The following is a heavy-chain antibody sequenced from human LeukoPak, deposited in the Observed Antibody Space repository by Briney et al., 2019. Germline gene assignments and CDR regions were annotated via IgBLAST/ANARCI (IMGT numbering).Heavy chain of an antibody. CDR2: IYSSGNS. CDR3: ARRGIWDLQIDNWFDP. Sequence: PSETLSLTCSISGDSITTNSYWWGWIRQSPGKGLEWIGSIYSSGNSYYNPSLKTRATISPDTSKNQYSLRLTSVTAADTAIYYCARRGIWDLQIDNWFDPWGQGILVIVSS. V-gene: IGHV4-39*01. D-gene: IGHD3-16*01. CDR1: GDSITTNSYW. J-gene: IGHJ5*02.